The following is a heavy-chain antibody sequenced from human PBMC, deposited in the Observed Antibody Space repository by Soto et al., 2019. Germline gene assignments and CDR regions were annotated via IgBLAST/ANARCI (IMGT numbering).Heavy chain of an antibody. CDR2: INPSGGST. J-gene: IGHJ4*02. CDR1: GYTFTSSY. Sequence: ASGKVTCKESGYTFTSSYMHWVRQAPGQGLEWMGIINPSGGSTSYAQKFQGRVAMTRDTATSTVYMELSSLRTEDTAVYYSARPKLIAAAVIEYFDYWGQGTLVTVSS. CDR3: ARPKLIAAAVIEYFDY. D-gene: IGHD6-13*01. V-gene: IGHV1-46*01.